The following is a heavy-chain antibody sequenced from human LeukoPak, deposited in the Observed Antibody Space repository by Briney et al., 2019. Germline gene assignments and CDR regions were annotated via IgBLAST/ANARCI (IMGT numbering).Heavy chain of an antibody. J-gene: IGHJ4*02. D-gene: IGHD3-10*01. CDR1: GGSFSGYY. CDR3: ARGDTYYYGSGSYPILDY. CDR2: INHSGST. V-gene: IGHV4-34*01. Sequence: SETLSLTCAVYGGSFSGYYWSWIRQPPGKGLEWIGEINHSGSTNYNPSLKSRVTISVDTSKNQFSLKLSSVTAADTAVYYCARGDTYYYGSGSYPILDYWGQGTLVTVSS.